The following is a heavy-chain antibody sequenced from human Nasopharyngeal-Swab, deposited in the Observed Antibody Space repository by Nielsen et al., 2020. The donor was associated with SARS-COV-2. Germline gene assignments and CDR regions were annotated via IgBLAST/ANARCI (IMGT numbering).Heavy chain of an antibody. J-gene: IGHJ4*02. CDR2: IYYSGST. V-gene: IGHV4-39*07. CDR3: ARGSRSGINNYSSGWYFFDY. Sequence: WIRQPPGKGLEWIGSIYYSGSTNYNPSLKSRVTISVDTSNNQFSLKLSSVTAADTAVYYCARGSRSGINNYSSGWYFFDYWGQGALVTVSS. D-gene: IGHD6-19*01.